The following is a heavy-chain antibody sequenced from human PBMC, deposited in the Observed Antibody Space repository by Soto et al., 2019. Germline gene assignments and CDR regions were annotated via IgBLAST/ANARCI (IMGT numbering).Heavy chain of an antibody. CDR1: GGSISTSNW. D-gene: IGHD6-13*01. V-gene: IGHV4-4*02. Sequence: QVQLQESGPGLVKPSGTLSLTCAVSGGSISTSNWWSWVRQPPGKGLEWIGEVYRTGSTNYNPSLESRPTISVDKSKNPFSLKLTSVTAADTAVYYWARARATIAAAAIFDCWGQGTLVTVSS. CDR3: ARARATIAAAAIFDC. CDR2: VYRTGST. J-gene: IGHJ4*02.